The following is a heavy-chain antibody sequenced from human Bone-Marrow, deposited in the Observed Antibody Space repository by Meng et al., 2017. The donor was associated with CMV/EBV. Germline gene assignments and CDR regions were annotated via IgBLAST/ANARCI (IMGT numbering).Heavy chain of an antibody. CDR1: GYTFTSYD. V-gene: IGHV1-8*01. J-gene: IGHJ5*02. Sequence: ASVKVSCKASGYTFTSYDINWVRQATGQGLEWMGWMNPNSGNTGYAQKFRGRVTMTRNTSISTAYMELSSLRSEDTAVYYCARGPARSELSQKYCSGGSCYWFDPWGQGALVT. CDR3: ARGPARSELSQKYCSGGSCYWFDP. CDR2: MNPNSGNT. D-gene: IGHD2-15*01.